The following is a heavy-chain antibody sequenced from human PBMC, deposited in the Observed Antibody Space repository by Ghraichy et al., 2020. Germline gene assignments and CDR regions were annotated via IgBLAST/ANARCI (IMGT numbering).Heavy chain of an antibody. CDR2: INRAGENT. D-gene: IGHD5-18*01. CDR3: AKNIGRGYGEN. CDR1: GFTFDDFA. J-gene: IGHJ4*02. V-gene: IGHV3-43*02. Sequence: GGSLRLSCAASGFTFDDFAMHWVRHPPGKGLEWISVINRAGENTYYAASVKGRFTVSRDNSKNSLYLQMNSLRAEDTAFYYCAKNIGRGYGENWGQGTLVTVSS.